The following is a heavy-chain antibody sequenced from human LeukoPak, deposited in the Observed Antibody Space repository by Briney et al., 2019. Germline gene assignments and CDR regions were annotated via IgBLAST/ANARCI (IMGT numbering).Heavy chain of an antibody. Sequence: SETLSLTCTVSGGSISSSSYYWGWIRQPPGKGVEWIGSIYYSGSTYYNPSLKSRVTISVDTSKNQFSLKLSSVTAADTAVYYCARNHDFWSGYCDYWGQGTLVTVSS. CDR1: GGSISSSSYY. CDR3: ARNHDFWSGYCDY. D-gene: IGHD3-3*01. V-gene: IGHV4-39*01. J-gene: IGHJ4*02. CDR2: IYYSGST.